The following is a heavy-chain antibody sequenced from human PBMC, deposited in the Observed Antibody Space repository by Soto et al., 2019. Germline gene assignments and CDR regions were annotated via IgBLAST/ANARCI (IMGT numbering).Heavy chain of an antibody. V-gene: IGHV1-18*01. CDR1: GYTFTSYS. J-gene: IGHJ4*02. Sequence: ASVKVSCKASGYTFTSYSISWVRQAPGQGLEWMGWISAYNGNANYAQKLQGRVTMTTDTSTSTAYMELRSLRSDDTAVYYCARAAYYYDSSGLFDYWGQGTLVTVSS. D-gene: IGHD3-22*01. CDR3: ARAAYYYDSSGLFDY. CDR2: ISAYNGNA.